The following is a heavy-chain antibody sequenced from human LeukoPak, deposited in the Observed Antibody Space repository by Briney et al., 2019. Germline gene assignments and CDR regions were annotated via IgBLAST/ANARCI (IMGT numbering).Heavy chain of an antibody. V-gene: IGHV3-64D*06. Sequence: GGSLRLSCSASGFTFSSYAMHWVRQAPGKGPEYVSAISSNGGSTYYADSVKGRFTISRDNSKNTLYLQMSSLRAEDTAVYYCARDHAPYYYYGMDVWGQGTTVTVSS. CDR2: ISSNGGST. CDR1: GFTFSSYA. CDR3: ARDHAPYYYYGMDV. D-gene: IGHD2-2*01. J-gene: IGHJ6*02.